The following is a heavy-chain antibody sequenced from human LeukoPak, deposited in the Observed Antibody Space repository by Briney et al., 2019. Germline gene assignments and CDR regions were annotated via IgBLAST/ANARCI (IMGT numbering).Heavy chain of an antibody. Sequence: PGGSLRLSCAASGFTFSTYAMHWVRQAPGKGLEWVSIIYAGGDTDYADSVKGRFTISRDNPKNTLYLHMNTLRVEDTAVYYCARGGSTWHWFLDLWGRGTLVTVSS. V-gene: IGHV3-NL1*01. CDR1: GFTFSTYA. CDR2: IYAGGDT. J-gene: IGHJ2*01. D-gene: IGHD6-6*01. CDR3: ARGGSTWHWFLDL.